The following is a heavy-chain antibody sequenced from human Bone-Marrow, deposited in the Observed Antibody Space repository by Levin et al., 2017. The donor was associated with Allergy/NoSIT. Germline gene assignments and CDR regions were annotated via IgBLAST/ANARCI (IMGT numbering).Heavy chain of an antibody. CDR1: GFTISTKY. CDR2: IYSGGNT. V-gene: IGHV3-53*01. J-gene: IGHJ4*02. Sequence: GGSLRLSCAASGFTISTKYMSWVRQAPGKGLEWVSVIYSGGNTYYADSVKGRFTISRDYSKNTLDLQMNTLRPEDTAVYYCARGRSDDYGDYFDYWGQGTLVTVSS. CDR3: ARGRSDDYGDYFDY. D-gene: IGHD4-17*01.